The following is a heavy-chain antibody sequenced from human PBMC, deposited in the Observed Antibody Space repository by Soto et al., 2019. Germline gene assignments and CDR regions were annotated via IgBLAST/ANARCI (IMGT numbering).Heavy chain of an antibody. Sequence: PAETLSLTCTVSGGSFSSYYWSWIRQPAGKGLEWIGRIYTSGGTNYNPSLKRRVTMSVHTSKNQFSLKLSSVTAADTAVYYCARACSSNSCYDVFDYWGQGTLVTVSS. V-gene: IGHV4-4*07. D-gene: IGHD2-2*01. CDR2: IYTSGGT. J-gene: IGHJ4*02. CDR1: GGSFSSYY. CDR3: ARACSSNSCYDVFDY.